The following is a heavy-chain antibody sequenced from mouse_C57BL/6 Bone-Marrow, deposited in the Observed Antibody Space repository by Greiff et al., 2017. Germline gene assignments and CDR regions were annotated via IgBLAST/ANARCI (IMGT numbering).Heavy chain of an antibody. V-gene: IGHV1-50*01. Sequence: VKLQQPGAELVKPGASVKLSCKASGYTFTSYWMQWVKQRPGQGLEWIGEIDPSDSYTNYNQKFKGKATLTVDTSSSTAYMQLSSLTSEDSAVYYCAREDYYGSSSWFAYWGQGTLVTVSA. CDR2: IDPSDSYT. CDR3: AREDYYGSSSWFAY. D-gene: IGHD1-1*01. J-gene: IGHJ3*01. CDR1: GYTFTSYW.